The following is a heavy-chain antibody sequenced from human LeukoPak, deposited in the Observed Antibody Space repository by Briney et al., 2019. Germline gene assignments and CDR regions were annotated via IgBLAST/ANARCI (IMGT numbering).Heavy chain of an antibody. J-gene: IGHJ4*02. CDR3: ARIYGSTTSGTYELTDY. CDR2: INLNSGAT. Sequence: ASVKVSCKASGFTFTDYYIHWVRQAPGQGLEWMGRINLNSGATNCAQKFQDKVTMTRDTSITTAYMELRSLTSDDTAIYYCARIYGSTTSGTYELTDYWGQGTLVTVSS. CDR1: GFTFTDYY. D-gene: IGHD1-26*01. V-gene: IGHV1-2*06.